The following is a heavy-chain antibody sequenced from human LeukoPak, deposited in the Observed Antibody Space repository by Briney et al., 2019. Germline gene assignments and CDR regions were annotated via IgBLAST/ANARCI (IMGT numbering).Heavy chain of an antibody. CDR2: IYYSGST. V-gene: IGHV4-59*08. J-gene: IGHJ4*02. CDR3: VRHSGSGWYSFDY. Sequence: SETLSLTCTVSGGSISSYYWSWIRQPPGKGLEWIGYIYYSGSTDYNPSLKSRVTISVDRSNNQFSLKLSSVTAADTAVYYCVRHSGSGWYSFDYWGQGTLATVSS. CDR1: GGSISSYY. D-gene: IGHD6-19*01.